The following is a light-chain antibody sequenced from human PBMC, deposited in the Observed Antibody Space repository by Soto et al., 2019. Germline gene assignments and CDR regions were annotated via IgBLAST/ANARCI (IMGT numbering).Light chain of an antibody. J-gene: IGLJ1*01. CDR1: SSTIGAGND. CDR2: RNT. CDR3: PSYTIGLSGYV. V-gene: IGLV1-40*01. Sequence: SVLTLPHSVSRAPGQRVTISCTGNSSTIGAGNDVHCNQQIPRTARELLLLRNTHRPAGVPDRLAGSKSGTSVSLAIPGLQPTDEADYSCPSYTIGLSGYVCGPGTKVTV.